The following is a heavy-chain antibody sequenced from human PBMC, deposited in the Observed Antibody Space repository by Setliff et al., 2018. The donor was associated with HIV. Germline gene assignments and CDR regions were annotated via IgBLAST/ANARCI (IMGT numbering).Heavy chain of an antibody. V-gene: IGHV1-2*02. J-gene: IGHJ3*02. D-gene: IGHD1-7*01. CDR2: INPNSADT. Sequence: ASVKVSCKATGYGFTGYYLQWVRQAPGQGLEWMAWINPNSADTRIAQKFEGRVTMTWDTSLTTAYMELSSLRSDDTALYYCGTYPPNWNYGAAAFDIWGQGTLVTVSS. CDR1: GYGFTGYY. CDR3: GTYPPNWNYGAAAFDI.